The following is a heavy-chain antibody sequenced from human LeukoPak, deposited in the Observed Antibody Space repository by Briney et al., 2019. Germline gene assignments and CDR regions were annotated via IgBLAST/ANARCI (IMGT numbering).Heavy chain of an antibody. CDR1: GGSISSYY. Sequence: SETLSLTCSVSGGSISSYYWSWIRQPPGKGLEWFGYIYYSGSTNYNPSLKSRVTISVDTSKNQFSLKLSSVTAADTAVYYCARNQDGYNYAPFDYWGQGTLVTVSS. CDR2: IYYSGST. D-gene: IGHD5-24*01. CDR3: ARNQDGYNYAPFDY. J-gene: IGHJ4*02. V-gene: IGHV4-59*01.